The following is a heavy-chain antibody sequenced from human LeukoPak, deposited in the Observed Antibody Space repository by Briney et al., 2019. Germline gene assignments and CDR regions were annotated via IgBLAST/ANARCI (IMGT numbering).Heavy chain of an antibody. CDR3: ATSGIVVVPAAMEAFDY. Sequence: PGGSLRLSCAASGFTFSSYAMHWVRQAPGKGLEWVAVISYDGSNKYYADYVKGRFTISRDNSKNTLYLQMNSLRAEDTAVYYCATSGIVVVPAAMEAFDYWGQGTLVTVSS. D-gene: IGHD2-2*01. CDR2: ISYDGSNK. J-gene: IGHJ4*02. CDR1: GFTFSSYA. V-gene: IGHV3-30*04.